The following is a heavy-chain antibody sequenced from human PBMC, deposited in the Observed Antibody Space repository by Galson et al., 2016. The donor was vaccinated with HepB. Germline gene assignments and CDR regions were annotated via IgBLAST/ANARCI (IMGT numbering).Heavy chain of an antibody. CDR1: GFTFGDYA. V-gene: IGHV3-49*03. CDR2: IRRKAYGGTT. D-gene: IGHD6-6*01. CDR3: TRGRPARPFDY. Sequence: SLRLSCAGSGFTFGDYAMSWFRQAPGKELEWVGFIRRKAYGGTTEYAASVKGRFTLSRDDSKSIAYLQMNSLKSEDTAVYYCTRGRPARPFDYWGQGTLVAVSS. J-gene: IGHJ4*02.